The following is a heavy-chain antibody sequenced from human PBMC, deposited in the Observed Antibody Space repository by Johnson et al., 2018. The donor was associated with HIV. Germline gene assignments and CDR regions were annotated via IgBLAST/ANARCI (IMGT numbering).Heavy chain of an antibody. CDR2: ISYDGSNK. V-gene: IGHV3-30*04. CDR3: ARGGLYIQFLAFDAFDI. J-gene: IGHJ3*02. CDR1: GFTFSSYA. D-gene: IGHD4-11*01. Sequence: VQLVESGGGVVQPGRSLRLSCAASGFTFSSYAMHWVRQAPGKGLEWVAVISYDGSNKYYADSVKGRFTISRDNSKNTLYLQMNSLRAEDTAVYYCARGGLYIQFLAFDAFDIWGQGTMVTVSS.